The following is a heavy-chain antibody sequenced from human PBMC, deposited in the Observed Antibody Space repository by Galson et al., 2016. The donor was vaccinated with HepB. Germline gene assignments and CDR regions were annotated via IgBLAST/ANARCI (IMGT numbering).Heavy chain of an antibody. CDR3: ARGDIVGAIFDY. D-gene: IGHD1-26*01. CDR1: GFKFTHYS. Sequence: SLRLSCATSGFKFTHYSINWVRQAPGKGLEWVSSISSSSSCIYYADSVKGRFTISRDNAKNSLYLQMNSLRAEDTAVYYCARGDIVGAIFDYWGQGTLVTVSS. V-gene: IGHV3-21*01. CDR2: ISSSSSCI. J-gene: IGHJ4*02.